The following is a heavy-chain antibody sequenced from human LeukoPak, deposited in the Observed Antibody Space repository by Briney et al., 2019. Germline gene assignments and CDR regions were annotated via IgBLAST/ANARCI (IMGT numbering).Heavy chain of an antibody. J-gene: IGHJ5*02. CDR3: ASYGDYDGIDP. CDR1: GGSISSFY. CDR2: IYYSGSA. Sequence: PSETLSLTCTVSGGSISSFYWIWIRQPPGKGLEWIGYIYYSGSASYNPSLKSRVTISVDTSKNQFSLKLTSVTAADTAVYYCASYGDYDGIDPWGQGTLVTVSS. D-gene: IGHD4-17*01. V-gene: IGHV4-59*01.